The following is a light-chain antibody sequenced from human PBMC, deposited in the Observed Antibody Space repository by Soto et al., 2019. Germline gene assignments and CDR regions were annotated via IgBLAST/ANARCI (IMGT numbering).Light chain of an antibody. CDR1: SSDVGGYNY. V-gene: IGLV2-11*01. CDR3: QSYDSSLSGSHSV. CDR2: DVS. J-gene: IGLJ1*01. Sequence: QSALTQPRSVSGSPGQSVTISCTGTSSDVGGYNYVSWYQQHPGKAPKLMIYDVSKRPSGVPDRFSGSKSGNTASLTISGLQAEDEADYCCQSYDSSLSGSHSVFGTGTKVTVL.